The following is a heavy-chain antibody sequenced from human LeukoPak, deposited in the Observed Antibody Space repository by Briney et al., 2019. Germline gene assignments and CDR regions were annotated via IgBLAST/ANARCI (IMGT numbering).Heavy chain of an antibody. D-gene: IGHD6-19*01. CDR3: ARDVREQWLVQGHWFDP. CDR2: TYSGGSP. J-gene: IGHJ5*02. Sequence: SETLSLTCTVSGGSISSYYWSWIRQPAGKGLEWIGRTYSGGSPHYHPSPKGRVTMSLDTSHHQFSLKLTSVTAADTAVYYCARDVREQWLVQGHWFDPWGQGTLVPVSS. V-gene: IGHV4-4*07. CDR1: GGSISSYY.